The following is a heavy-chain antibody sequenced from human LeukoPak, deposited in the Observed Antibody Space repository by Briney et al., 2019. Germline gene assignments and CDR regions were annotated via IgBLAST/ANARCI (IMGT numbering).Heavy chain of an antibody. Sequence: GGSLRLSCAASGLTFNTYAMSWVRQAPGKGLQWVSTVSGSGAGTFYGDSVEGRFTISSDNSNNTLFLQMNSLSADDTAVYFCAKGPRAGLRYWYFDLWGRGSLVTVSS. CDR2: VSGSGAGT. CDR1: GLTFNTYA. D-gene: IGHD2-21*02. V-gene: IGHV3-23*01. J-gene: IGHJ2*01. CDR3: AKGPRAGLRYWYFDL.